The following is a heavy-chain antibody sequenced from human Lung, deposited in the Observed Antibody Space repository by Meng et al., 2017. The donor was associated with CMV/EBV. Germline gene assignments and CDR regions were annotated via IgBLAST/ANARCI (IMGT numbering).Heavy chain of an antibody. CDR3: ARGKQDAWELLAY. D-gene: IGHD1-26*01. CDR2: IDDSGST. CDR1: GVSISSNIR. J-gene: IGHJ4*02. V-gene: IGHV4-4*02. Sequence: QSQMQESGRGLVKPSVTLSPPCGVSGVSISSNIRWTWVRQPPGKGLEWIGDIDDSGSTNYNPSLNSRISISLDKSKNHFSLKVNSVTAADTAVYYCARGKQDAWELLAYWGQGALVTVSS.